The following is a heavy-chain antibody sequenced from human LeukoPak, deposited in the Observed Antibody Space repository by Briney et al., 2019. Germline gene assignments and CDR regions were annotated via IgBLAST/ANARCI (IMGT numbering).Heavy chain of an antibody. CDR1: GFTFSIYE. V-gene: IGHV3-48*03. Sequence: GGSLRLSFAAPGFTFSIYERIWVRQAPGKGRGWVSSINTSSGTIHYADSVKGRFTISRDNAKSSLYLQMNSLRAEDTAVYFCARDATVGVPGTLYFDHWGQGTLVTVSS. CDR3: ARDATVGVPGTLYFDH. J-gene: IGHJ4*02. CDR2: INTSSGTI. D-gene: IGHD6-19*01.